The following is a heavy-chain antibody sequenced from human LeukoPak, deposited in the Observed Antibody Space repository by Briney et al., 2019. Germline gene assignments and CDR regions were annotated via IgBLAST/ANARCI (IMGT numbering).Heavy chain of an antibody. CDR2: ISAYNGNT. J-gene: IGHJ5*02. D-gene: IGHD6-13*01. Sequence: ASVKVSCKASGYTFTSYGFSWVRQAPGQGLEWMGWISAYNGNTHYAQKLQDRVTMTTDTSTSTAYMELRSLRSDDTAVYYYARGPIAAAGTWHNWFDPWGQGTLVTVSS. CDR3: ARGPIAAAGTWHNWFDP. CDR1: GYTFTSYG. V-gene: IGHV1-18*01.